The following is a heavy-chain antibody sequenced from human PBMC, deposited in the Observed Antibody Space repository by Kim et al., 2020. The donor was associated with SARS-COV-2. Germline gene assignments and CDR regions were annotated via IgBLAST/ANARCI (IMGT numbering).Heavy chain of an antibody. V-gene: IGHV3-23*01. D-gene: IGHD3-10*01. J-gene: IGHJ1*01. CDR2: ISGSGGST. Sequence: GGSLRLSCAASGFTFSSYAMSWVRQAPGKGLEWVSAISGSGGSTYYADSVKGRFTISRDNSKNTLYLQMNSLRAEDTAVYYCAKCALYGSGSYYLVEHWGQGTLVTVSS. CDR3: AKCALYGSGSYYLVEH. CDR1: GFTFSSYA.